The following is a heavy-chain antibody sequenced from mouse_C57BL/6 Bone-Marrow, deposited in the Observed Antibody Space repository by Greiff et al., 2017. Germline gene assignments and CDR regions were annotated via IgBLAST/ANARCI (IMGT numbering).Heavy chain of an antibody. CDR2: IYPGNSDT. V-gene: IGHV1-5*01. Sequence: EVQLQQSGTVLARPGASVKMSCKTSGYTFTSYWMHWVKQRPGQGLEWLGAIYPGNSDTSYNQKFKGKAKLTAVTSASTAYMELSSLTNEDSAVYSCTRRITTVVATADYWGQGTTLTVSS. CDR1: GYTFTSYW. CDR3: TRRITTVVATADY. J-gene: IGHJ2*01. D-gene: IGHD1-1*01.